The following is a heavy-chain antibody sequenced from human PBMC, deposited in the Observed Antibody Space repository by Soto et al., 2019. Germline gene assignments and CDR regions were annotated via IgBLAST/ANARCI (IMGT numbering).Heavy chain of an antibody. D-gene: IGHD3-9*01. CDR3: TQDGGSRDWLTVN. CDR2: ITGGGDNT. Sequence: EVQLLESGGDLVQPGGSLRLSCAASGFTFTSYAMSWIRQAPGKGLEWVSAITGGGDNTYYADSAKGRLTISRDNSKNTLYLQMNSLRAEDTAFYYCTQDGGSRDWLTVNWGQGTLVTVSS. V-gene: IGHV3-23*01. J-gene: IGHJ4*02. CDR1: GFTFTSYA.